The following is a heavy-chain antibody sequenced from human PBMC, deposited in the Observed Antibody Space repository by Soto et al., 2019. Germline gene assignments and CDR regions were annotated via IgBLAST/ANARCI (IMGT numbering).Heavy chain of an antibody. CDR3: AKERGSGKADY. V-gene: IGHV3-23*01. CDR1: GFTLSNEA. CDR2: ISGTGFYT. J-gene: IGHJ4*02. Sequence: GGSLRLSCETSGFTLSNEAISWVRHAPGKGLEWVSAISGTGFYTYYADSVRGRFTISRDNSKSTLDLQMNSLRVEDTAIYYCAKERGSGKADYWGQGTLVTVSS.